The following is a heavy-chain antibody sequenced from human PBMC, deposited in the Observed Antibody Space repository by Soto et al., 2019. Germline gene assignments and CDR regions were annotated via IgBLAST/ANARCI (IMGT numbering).Heavy chain of an antibody. CDR3: ARGAPSPKIAEPAAKNRGGMDA. V-gene: IGHV3-33*01. J-gene: IGHJ6*02. CDR2: IWYDGNTK. Sequence: GGSLRLSCAASGFTFNSYGFNWVRQAPGKGLEWVAVIWYDGNTKYYADSVKGRFTISRDNLKNTLYLQMSSLTAEDTAVYYCARGAPSPKIAEPAAKNRGGMDAWGQGTTVTVSS. CDR1: GFTFNSYG. D-gene: IGHD2-2*01.